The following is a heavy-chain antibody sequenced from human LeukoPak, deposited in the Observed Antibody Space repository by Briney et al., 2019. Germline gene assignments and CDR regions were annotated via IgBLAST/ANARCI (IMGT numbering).Heavy chain of an antibody. CDR3: ARAKIGSYDSSGYYRWVRECAFDI. Sequence: SETLSLTCTVSGYSISSGYYWGWIRQPPGKGLEWIGSIYHSGSTYYNPSLKSRVTISVDTSKNQFSLKLSSVTAADTAVYYCARAKIGSYDSSGYYRWVRECAFDIWGQGTMVTVSS. D-gene: IGHD3-22*01. CDR1: GYSISSGYY. J-gene: IGHJ3*02. V-gene: IGHV4-38-2*02. CDR2: IYHSGST.